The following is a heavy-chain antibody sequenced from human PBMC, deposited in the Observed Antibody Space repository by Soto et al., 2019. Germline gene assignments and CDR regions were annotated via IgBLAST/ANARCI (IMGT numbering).Heavy chain of an antibody. CDR2: IRIKAYGGTT. V-gene: IGHV3-49*03. D-gene: IGHD3-3*01. CDR3: STEYYDFWSVSSGPWYFDL. CDR1: GFTFGDYS. Sequence: GGSLRLSCTASGFTFGDYSMSWFRQARGKGQERVGFIRIKAYGGTTEYAASVKGRFTISRDDSKSIAYLQMNSLKNEDTAVYYCSTEYYDFWSVSSGPWYFDLWGRGTLVTVSS. J-gene: IGHJ2*01.